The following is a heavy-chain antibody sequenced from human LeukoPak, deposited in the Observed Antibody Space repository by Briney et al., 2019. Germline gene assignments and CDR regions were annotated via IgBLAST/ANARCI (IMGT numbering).Heavy chain of an antibody. CDR1: GFTFNTYG. V-gene: IGHV3-33*01. CDR2: IWYDGSNK. Sequence: GGSLRLSCAAPGFTFNTYGMHWVRQAPGKGLEWVAVIWYDGSNKYFADSVKGRFTISRDNSKNSLYLQMNSLRAEDTAMYYCARALYSYGVLDYWGHGTLVSVSS. CDR3: ARALYSYGVLDY. J-gene: IGHJ4*01. D-gene: IGHD5-18*01.